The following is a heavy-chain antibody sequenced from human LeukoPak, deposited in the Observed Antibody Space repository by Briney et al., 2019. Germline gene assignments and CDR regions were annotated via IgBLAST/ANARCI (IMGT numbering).Heavy chain of an antibody. D-gene: IGHD1-1*01. CDR2: IYWNDEK. CDR1: GFSLTSSGVG. CDR3: AHSEDWNDLGAFDI. Sequence: SGPTLVNPTQTLTLTCTFSGFSLTSSGVGVGWIRQPPGKALEWLALIYWNDEKRYSPSLKSRLTITKDTSKNQVVLTMTNMDPVDTATCYCAHSEDWNDLGAFDIWGQGTMVTVSS. J-gene: IGHJ3*02. V-gene: IGHV2-5*01.